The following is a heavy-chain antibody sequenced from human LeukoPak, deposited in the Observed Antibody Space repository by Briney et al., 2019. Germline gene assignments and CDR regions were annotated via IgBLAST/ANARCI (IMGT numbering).Heavy chain of an antibody. Sequence: PSETLSLTCAVYGGSFSGYYWSWIRQPPGKGLEWIGEINHSGSTNYNPSLKSRVTISVDTSKNQFSLKLSSVTAADTAVDYCAKSSQKSSEWVRLRNWFHPLGQGTLVPGSS. CDR1: GGSFSGYY. V-gene: IGHV4-34*01. J-gene: IGHJ5*02. D-gene: IGHD5-12*01. CDR3: AKSSQKSSEWVRLRNWFHP. CDR2: INHSGST.